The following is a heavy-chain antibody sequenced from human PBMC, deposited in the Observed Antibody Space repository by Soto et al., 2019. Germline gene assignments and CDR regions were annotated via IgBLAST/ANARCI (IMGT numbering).Heavy chain of an antibody. Sequence: EVQLVQSGAEVKNPGATVRISCRISGYTFTDYYIHWVQQTPGKGLQWVGLVDPEDGQTVYAETFQGRVTIVADTSTHTVFMDLSSLTSDDTAVYYCATDPIVGGKLGSECWGRGTLVTVSS. CDR1: GYTFTDYY. V-gene: IGHV1-69-2*01. D-gene: IGHD1-26*01. J-gene: IGHJ4*02. CDR3: ATDPIVGGKLGSEC. CDR2: VDPEDGQT.